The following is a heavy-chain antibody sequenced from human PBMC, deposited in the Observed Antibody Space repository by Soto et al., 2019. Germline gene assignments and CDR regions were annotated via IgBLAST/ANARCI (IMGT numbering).Heavy chain of an antibody. CDR3: VREIHSGFDWVSSWFDP. Sequence: GGSLRLSCVASGFTFRSYSMHCVRQAPGKGLVWVSRINDDETTTTYADSVKGRFTISRDNAKNTLFLQMNSLRAEDTAVYYCVREIHSGFDWVSSWFDPWGQGTLVTVSS. J-gene: IGHJ5*02. V-gene: IGHV3-74*01. CDR1: GFTFRSYS. CDR2: INDDETTT. D-gene: IGHD5-12*01.